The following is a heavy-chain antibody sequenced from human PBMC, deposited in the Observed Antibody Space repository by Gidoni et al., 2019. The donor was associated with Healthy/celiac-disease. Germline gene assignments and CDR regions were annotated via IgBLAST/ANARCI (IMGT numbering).Heavy chain of an antibody. J-gene: IGHJ6*02. D-gene: IGHD3-10*01. CDR3: GFGLLGGYGMDV. CDR1: GHTLTELS. Sequence: QVQLVQSGAEVKKPGASVKVSCKVSGHTLTELSMHWVRKAPGKGLEWMGGFDPEDGETIYAQKFQGRVTMTEDTSTDTAYMELSSLRSEDTAVYYCGFGLLGGYGMDVWGQGTTVTVSS. V-gene: IGHV1-24*01. CDR2: FDPEDGET.